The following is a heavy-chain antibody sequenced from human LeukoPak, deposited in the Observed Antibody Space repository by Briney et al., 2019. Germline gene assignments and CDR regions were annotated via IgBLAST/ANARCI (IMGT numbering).Heavy chain of an antibody. D-gene: IGHD3-3*01. CDR3: ARGAGYDFWSGYNWFDP. CDR1: GGTFSSYA. CDR2: IIPIFGTA. J-gene: IGHJ5*02. Sequence: ASVKVSCKASGGTFSSYAISWVRQAPGQGLEWMGGIIPIFGTANYAQKFQGRVTITTDESTSTAYMELSSLRSEDTAVYYCARGAGYDFWSGYNWFDPWGQGTLVTVSS. V-gene: IGHV1-69*05.